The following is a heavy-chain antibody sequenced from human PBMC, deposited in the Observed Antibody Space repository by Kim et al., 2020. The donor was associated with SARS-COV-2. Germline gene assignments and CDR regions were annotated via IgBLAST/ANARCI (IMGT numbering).Heavy chain of an antibody. CDR3: ARTTGPPHVWWGSLDV. CDR1: GGSISSGGYY. CDR2: IYYSGST. J-gene: IGHJ6*02. Sequence: SETLSLTCTVSGGSISSGGYYWSWIRQHPGKGLEWIGYIYYSGSTYYNPSLKSRVTISVDTSKNQFSLKLSSVTAADTAVYYCARTTGPPHVWWGSLDVWGQGTTVTVSS. V-gene: IGHV4-31*03. D-gene: IGHD2-8*02.